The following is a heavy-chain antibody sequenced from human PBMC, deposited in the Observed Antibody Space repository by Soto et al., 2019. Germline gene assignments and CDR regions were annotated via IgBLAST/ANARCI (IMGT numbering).Heavy chain of an antibody. CDR3: ARDRWLQLLNWFDP. CDR1: GFTFSSYW. J-gene: IGHJ5*02. Sequence: PGGSRSLSCSSSGFTFSSYWMSWVRQTHGKGLEWVANIKQDGSEKYYVDSVKGRFTISRDNAKNSLYLQMNSLRAEDTAVYYCARDRWLQLLNWFDPWGQGTLVTVSS. CDR2: IKQDGSEK. V-gene: IGHV3-7*03. D-gene: IGHD5-12*01.